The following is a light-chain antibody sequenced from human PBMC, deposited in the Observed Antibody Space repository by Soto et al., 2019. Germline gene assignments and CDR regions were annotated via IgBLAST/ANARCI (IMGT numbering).Light chain of an antibody. J-gene: IGKJ4*01. CDR1: QSINSY. CDR2: PGS. V-gene: IGKV1-39*01. Sequence: DIQMTQSPSSLSASVGDRVTITCRASQSINSYVNWYQKRPGEVPKLLIYPGSGLQSGAPSRLSGSGSGTEFAHTISSLQPEDFATYYCHQSYRSPPCPTFGRGTKVDIK. CDR3: HQSYRSPPCPT.